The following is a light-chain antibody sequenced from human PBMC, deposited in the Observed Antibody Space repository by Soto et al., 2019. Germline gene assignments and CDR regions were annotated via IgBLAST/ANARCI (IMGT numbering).Light chain of an antibody. J-gene: IGLJ1*01. V-gene: IGLV2-14*01. Sequence: QSALTQPASVSGSPGQSITISCTGTSSDVGAYNYVSWYQQHPGKAPQLMIYEVSNRPSGVSNRFSGSKSGNTASLTISGLQAEDEADYYCSSYTSSSTPYVFGTGTKVTVL. CDR3: SSYTSSSTPYV. CDR1: SSDVGAYNY. CDR2: EVS.